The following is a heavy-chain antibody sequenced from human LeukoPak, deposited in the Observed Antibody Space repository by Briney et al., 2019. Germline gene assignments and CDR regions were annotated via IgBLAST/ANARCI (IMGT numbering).Heavy chain of an antibody. J-gene: IGHJ4*02. CDR2: IIPIFGTA. Sequence: SVKVSCKASGGTFSSYAISWVRQAPGQGLEWMGGIIPIFGTANYAQKFQGRVTITADESTSTAYMELSSLRSEDTAVYYCARSVGQYYYDSSGYLLYWGQGTLVTVSS. V-gene: IGHV1-69*13. CDR3: ARSVGQYYYDSSGYLLY. CDR1: GGTFSSYA. D-gene: IGHD3-22*01.